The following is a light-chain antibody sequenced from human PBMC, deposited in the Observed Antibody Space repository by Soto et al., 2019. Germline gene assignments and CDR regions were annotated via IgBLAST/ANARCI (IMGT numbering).Light chain of an antibody. V-gene: IGKV1-16*01. CDR2: AAS. Sequence: DIQMTQSPSSLSASVGDRVTITCRASQGIDTYLAWFQQKPGKAPQTLIYAASSLHSGVPSRFSGSGFVTDFTLTISSLQPEDFATYYCQHDNCYPPTFGHGTRLDIK. J-gene: IGKJ5*01. CDR3: QHDNCYPPT. CDR1: QGIDTY.